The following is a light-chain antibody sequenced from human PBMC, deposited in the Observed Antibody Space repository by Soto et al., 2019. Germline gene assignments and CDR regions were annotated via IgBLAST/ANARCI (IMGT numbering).Light chain of an antibody. V-gene: IGKV1-5*01. CDR1: QSISNW. CDR3: QQYNSYPGT. Sequence: DIQMTQSPSTLSASVGDRVTITCRASQSISNWLAWYQQKPGKAPNLLIYDAYNLESVVPSRFSGSGSGTKFTLTISSLQPDDFATYYCQQYNSYPGTFGQGTKVEIK. J-gene: IGKJ1*01. CDR2: DAY.